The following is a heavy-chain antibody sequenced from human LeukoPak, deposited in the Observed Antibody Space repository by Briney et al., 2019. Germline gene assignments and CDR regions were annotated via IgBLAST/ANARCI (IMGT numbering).Heavy chain of an antibody. V-gene: IGHV3-66*01. J-gene: IGHJ4*02. CDR1: GFTVSSSY. CDR3: ARGRYDSSGYYPEYNFDY. Sequence: GGSLRLSCAASGFTVSSSYMTWVRQAPGKGLEWVSVIYSGGSTYYADSVKGRFTISRDNSKNTLFLQMNNLRAEDTAVYYCARGRYDSSGYYPEYNFDYWGQGTLVTVSS. D-gene: IGHD3-22*01. CDR2: IYSGGST.